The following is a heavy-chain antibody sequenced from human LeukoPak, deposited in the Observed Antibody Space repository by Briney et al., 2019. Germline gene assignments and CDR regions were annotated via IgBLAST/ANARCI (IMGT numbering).Heavy chain of an antibody. J-gene: IGHJ6*03. D-gene: IGHD1-14*01. CDR3: ARFPGGAEYRHYYSMDV. CDR1: GGSINNYF. V-gene: IGHV4-59*01. Sequence: SETLSLTCTVSGGSINNYFWSWIRQPPGKGLECIAYIYYSDSTNYKPSLKSRVTVSVDTSKNQFSLKLSSVTAADTAVYYCARFPGGAEYRHYYSMDVWGTGTTVTVSS. CDR2: IYYSDST.